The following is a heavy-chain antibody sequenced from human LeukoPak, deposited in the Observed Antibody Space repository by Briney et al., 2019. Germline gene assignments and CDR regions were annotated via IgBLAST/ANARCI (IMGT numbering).Heavy chain of an antibody. CDR3: ARDHGWAFDY. V-gene: IGHV3-48*01. D-gene: IGHD5-24*01. Sequence: GGSLRLSCAASGFTFSSYSMNWVRQAPGKGLDWVSYISTDSGARYYADSVKGRFSISRDNAKSSLFLQMNNLRADDTAVYYCARDHGWAFDYWGQGILVTVSS. CDR1: GFTFSSYS. CDR2: ISTDSGAR. J-gene: IGHJ4*02.